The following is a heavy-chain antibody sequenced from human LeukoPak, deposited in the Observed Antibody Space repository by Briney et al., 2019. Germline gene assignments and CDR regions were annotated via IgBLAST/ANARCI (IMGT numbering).Heavy chain of an antibody. V-gene: IGHV1-69*05. Sequence: GASVKVSCKASGGTFSSYAISWVRQAPGQGLEWMGGIIPNVGTANYAQKLQGRVTITTDASTSTAYMVLSSLRSEDTAVYYCARASSSDYYSYMDVWGKGTTVPVS. CDR3: ARASSSDYYSYMDV. CDR2: IIPNVGTA. CDR1: GGTFSSYA. D-gene: IGHD6-6*01. J-gene: IGHJ6*03.